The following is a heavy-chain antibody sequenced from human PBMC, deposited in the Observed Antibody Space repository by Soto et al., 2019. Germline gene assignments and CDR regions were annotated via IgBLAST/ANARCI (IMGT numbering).Heavy chain of an antibody. CDR2: IFSSGST. D-gene: IGHD5-12*01. J-gene: IGHJ4*02. CDR3: AREGSYSAYNFAHGIQLWSFDF. Sequence: SETLSLTCTVSGGSINTFYWSWVWQPAGKGLEWIGRIFSSGSTSFNPSLESRVAMSVDTSKNHFSLNLSSVTAADMAVYYCAREGSYSAYNFAHGIQLWSFDFWGQGALVTVSS. CDR1: GGSINTFY. V-gene: IGHV4-4*07.